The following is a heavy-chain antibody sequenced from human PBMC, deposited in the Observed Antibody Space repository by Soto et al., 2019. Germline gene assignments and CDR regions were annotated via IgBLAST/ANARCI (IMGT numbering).Heavy chain of an antibody. J-gene: IGHJ4*02. D-gene: IGHD1-26*01. V-gene: IGHV4-38-2*01. CDR3: ARTHSGSYYSVFNY. CDR2: IYRSGTT. CDR1: NFSISSGYY. Sequence: LSLTCVVSNFSISSGYYWGWIRQSPGKGLEWIASIYRSGTTSYNPSLKSRVAISVDPSKNQFSLMLTAVTAADTAVYYCARTHSGSYYSVFNYWGRGSLVTVSS.